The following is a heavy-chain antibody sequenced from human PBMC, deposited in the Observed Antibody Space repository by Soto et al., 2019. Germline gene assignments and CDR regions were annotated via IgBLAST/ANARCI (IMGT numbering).Heavy chain of an antibody. V-gene: IGHV1-46*01. Sequence: PSVKVSCKASGYTFTSYYMHWVRQAPGQGLEWMGIINPSGGSTSYAQKFQGRVTMTRDTSTSTVYMDLSSLRSEDTAVYYCARVALWFGELLLGHYGMDVWGQGTTVTVSS. J-gene: IGHJ6*02. CDR2: INPSGGST. CDR1: GYTFTSYY. CDR3: ARVALWFGELLLGHYGMDV. D-gene: IGHD3-10*01.